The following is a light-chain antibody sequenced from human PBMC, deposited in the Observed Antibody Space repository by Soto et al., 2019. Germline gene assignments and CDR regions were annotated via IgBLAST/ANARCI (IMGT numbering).Light chain of an antibody. CDR3: SSYTTTSALEV. Sequence: QPVLTQPASVSGSPGQSITISCTGTSSDIGGYNYVSRYQQHPDKAPKLIIYEVSDRPSGVSIRFSGSKSGNTASLTISGLQAEDEADYYCSSYTTTSALEVFGGGTKLTVL. J-gene: IGLJ3*02. CDR2: EVS. V-gene: IGLV2-14*01. CDR1: SSDIGGYNY.